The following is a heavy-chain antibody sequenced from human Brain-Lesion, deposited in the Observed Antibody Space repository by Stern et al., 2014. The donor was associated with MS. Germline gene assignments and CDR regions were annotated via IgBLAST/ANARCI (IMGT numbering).Heavy chain of an antibody. CDR2: IFNSGST. CDR3: ARGRVVPGFQYYATDV. D-gene: IGHD2-2*01. V-gene: IGHV4-61*02. J-gene: IGHJ6*02. CDR1: GGSISSGGYY. Sequence: QVQLQESGPGLVKPSQTLSLSCTVSGGSISSGGYYWSWIRQPAGKGLEWIGRIFNSGSTRHNPSLKSRVPISIDTSKKQVSPRLNSMTAADTAVYYCARGRVVPGFQYYATDVWGQGTTVIVSS.